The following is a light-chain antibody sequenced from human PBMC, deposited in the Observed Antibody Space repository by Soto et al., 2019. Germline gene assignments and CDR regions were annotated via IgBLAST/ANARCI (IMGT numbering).Light chain of an antibody. J-gene: IGKJ5*01. Sequence: ALTQSPATLSLSPGERATLSCRASQTFNNYLAWYQQKPGQAPRLIVYHTSNRATGIPARFSVSGSGTDFTLTISSLEPEDFAAYYCQQHTNWPPITFGQGTRLEIK. CDR3: QQHTNWPPIT. V-gene: IGKV3-11*01. CDR2: HTS. CDR1: QTFNNY.